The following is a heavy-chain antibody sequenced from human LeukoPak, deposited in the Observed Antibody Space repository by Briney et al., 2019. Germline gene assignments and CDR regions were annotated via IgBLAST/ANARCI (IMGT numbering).Heavy chain of an antibody. CDR3: ARDVGYSSGWYDYYYGVDV. CDR2: ISYDGSNN. D-gene: IGHD6-19*01. Sequence: GGSLRLSCAASGFPFTTYAMHWVRQAPGKGLEWVTVISYDGSNNHYADSVKGRFTISRDNSKNTLYLQMNSLRTEDTAVYYCARDVGYSSGWYDYYYGVDVWGQGTTVTVSS. CDR1: GFPFTTYA. J-gene: IGHJ6*02. V-gene: IGHV3-30-3*01.